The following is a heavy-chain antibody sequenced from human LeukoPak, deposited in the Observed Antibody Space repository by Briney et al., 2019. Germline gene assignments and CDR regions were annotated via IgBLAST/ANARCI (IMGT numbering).Heavy chain of an antibody. Sequence: EASVKVSCKASGYTFTGYYMHWVRQAPGQGLEWMGWINPNSGGTNYAQKFQGWVTMTRDTSISTAYMELSSLRSEDTAVYYCASKGFGEFHDYYYYGMDVWGQGTTVTVSS. CDR1: GYTFTGYY. CDR2: INPNSGGT. V-gene: IGHV1-2*04. D-gene: IGHD3-10*01. J-gene: IGHJ6*02. CDR3: ASKGFGEFHDYYYYGMDV.